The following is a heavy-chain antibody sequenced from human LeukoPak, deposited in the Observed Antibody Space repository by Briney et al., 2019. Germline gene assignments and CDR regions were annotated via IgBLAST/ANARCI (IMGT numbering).Heavy chain of an antibody. V-gene: IGHV3-23*01. CDR1: GFTFSSHG. CDR2: ISPNGVIT. CDR3: AKLRGKDGVRDSYDV. D-gene: IGHD2-21*01. Sequence: GGTLRLSCAASGFTFSSHGMNWVRQAPGKGLEWVSGISPNGVITYYADSVKGRFTIARDNSGNTLFLQMSSLTAEDTALYYCAKLRGKDGVRDSYDVWGPGTMVTVSS. J-gene: IGHJ3*01.